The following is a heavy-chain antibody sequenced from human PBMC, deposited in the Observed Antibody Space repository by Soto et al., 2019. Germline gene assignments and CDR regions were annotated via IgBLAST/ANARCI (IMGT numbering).Heavy chain of an antibody. CDR2: ISWNSGDK. CDR1: GFIFEDYD. D-gene: IGHD3-16*01. V-gene: IGHV3-9*01. J-gene: IGHJ4*02. Sequence: EVQLVQSGGGLAHPGGSLRLSCEASGFIFEDYDMHWVRQPPGKGLQWVSGISWNSGDKDYGDSVKGRFTISRDNAKNSLDLQMSSLRVEDTAVYFCARSPEVGVRGGYWGQGTLVTVSS. CDR3: ARSPEVGVRGGY.